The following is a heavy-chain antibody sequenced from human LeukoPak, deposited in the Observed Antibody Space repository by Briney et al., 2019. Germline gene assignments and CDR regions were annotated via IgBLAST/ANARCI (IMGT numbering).Heavy chain of an antibody. V-gene: IGHV4-59*08. D-gene: IGHD2-8*01. CDR1: GGSISSYY. Sequence: SETLSLTCTVSGGSISSYYWSWIRQPPGKGLEWIGYIYYTGSTNDNPSLKSRVTISVDTSKNQFSLKLSSVTAADTAVYYCARVMLGAFDIWGQGTMVTVSS. CDR2: IYYTGST. J-gene: IGHJ3*02. CDR3: ARVMLGAFDI.